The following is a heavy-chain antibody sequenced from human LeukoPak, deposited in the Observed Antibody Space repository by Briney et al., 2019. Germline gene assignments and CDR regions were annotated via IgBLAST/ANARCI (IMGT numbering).Heavy chain of an antibody. J-gene: IGHJ2*01. D-gene: IGHD4-17*01. CDR3: ARSSTTMTTRYFDL. CDR2: ITWNGANT. Sequence: GGSLRLSCAASGFTFDDYGMNWVRQAPGKGLEWVSTITWNGANTGYADSVKGRFTISRDNAKSSLSLQMNSLSLEDTAFYYCARSSTTMTTRYFDLWGRGTLVTVSS. V-gene: IGHV3-20*04. CDR1: GFTFDDYG.